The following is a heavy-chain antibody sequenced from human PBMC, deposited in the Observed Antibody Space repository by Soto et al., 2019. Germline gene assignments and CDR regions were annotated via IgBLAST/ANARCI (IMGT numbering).Heavy chain of an antibody. J-gene: IGHJ6*02. D-gene: IGHD6-6*01. CDR2: IYPGDSDT. CDR3: SISSIVAPGRDYYYYYGMDV. CDR1: GYSFTSYW. Sequence: PGESLKISCKGSGYSFTSYWIGWVRQMPGKGLEWMGIIYPGDSDTRYNPSFQDKVTISADKSISTAYLQWSSLKASDTAMYYYSISSIVAPGRDYYYYYGMDVWGQGTTVTVSS. V-gene: IGHV5-51*01.